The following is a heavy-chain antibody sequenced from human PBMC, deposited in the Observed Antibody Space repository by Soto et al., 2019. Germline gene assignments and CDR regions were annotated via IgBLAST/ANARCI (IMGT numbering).Heavy chain of an antibody. CDR2: IIPIFGTA. J-gene: IGHJ4*02. V-gene: IGHV1-69*13. D-gene: IGHD3-10*01. Sequence: SVKVSCKASGGTFSSYAISWVRQAPGQVLEWMGVIIPIFGTANYAQKFQGRVTITADESTSTAYMGLSSLRSEDTAVYYCASYGAGIKGYPLSPDYWGQGTLVTVSS. CDR3: ASYGAGIKGYPLSPDY. CDR1: GGTFSSYA.